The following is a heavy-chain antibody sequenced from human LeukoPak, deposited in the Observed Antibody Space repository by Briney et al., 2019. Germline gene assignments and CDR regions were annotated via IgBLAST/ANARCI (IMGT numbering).Heavy chain of an antibody. D-gene: IGHD6-13*01. V-gene: IGHV4-34*01. J-gene: IGHJ4*02. CDR1: GGSLSGYY. Sequence: SETLSLTCAVYGGSLSGYYWSRIRQPPGKGLEWIGEINHSGSTNYNPSLKSRVTISVDTSKDQFSLKLSSVTAADTAVYYCAGGGYSSSWSLGYYFDYWGQGTLVTVSS. CDR2: INHSGST. CDR3: AGGGYSSSWSLGYYFDY.